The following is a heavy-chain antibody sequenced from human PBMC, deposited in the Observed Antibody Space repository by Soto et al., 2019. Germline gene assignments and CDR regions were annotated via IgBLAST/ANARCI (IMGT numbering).Heavy chain of an antibody. CDR3: AGASYYYDSSGYYIDY. CDR2: IIPIFGTA. Sequence: GASVKVSCKASGGTFSSYAISWVRQAPGQGLEWMGGIIPIFGTAKYAQKFQGRVTITADESTSTAYMELSSLRSEDTAVYYCAGASYYYDSSGYYIDYWGQGTLVTVSS. V-gene: IGHV1-69*13. J-gene: IGHJ4*02. D-gene: IGHD3-22*01. CDR1: GGTFSSYA.